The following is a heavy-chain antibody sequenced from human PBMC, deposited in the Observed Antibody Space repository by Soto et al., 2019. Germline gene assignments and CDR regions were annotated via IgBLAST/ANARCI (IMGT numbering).Heavy chain of an antibody. Sequence: EVQLLESGGGLVQPGGSLRLSCVASGFTFSSYAMSWVRQAPGKGLEWVSLVSGSGGATYYADSVKGRFTISKDNFKNPVYLQMNSLGAEDTAIYYCAKCDIVVPPAYYMDFWGKGTTVIVS. CDR3: AKCDIVVPPAYYMDF. D-gene: IGHD2-15*01. CDR1: GFTFSSYA. V-gene: IGHV3-23*01. CDR2: VSGSGGAT. J-gene: IGHJ6*03.